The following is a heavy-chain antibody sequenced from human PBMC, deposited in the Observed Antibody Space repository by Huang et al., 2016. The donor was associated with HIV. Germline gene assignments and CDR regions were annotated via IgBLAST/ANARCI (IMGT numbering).Heavy chain of an antibody. D-gene: IGHD2-21*02. J-gene: IGHJ6*03. V-gene: IGHV1-69*13. Sequence: QVQLVQSGAEVKRPGASVKVSCRASGGNFSTNAVSWVRQAPGQGLEGMGVIIPMFGTTNYAQRFQGKVTITADESASTVYMELSSLRSDDTAVYYCARQPYCGGDCAHYYYFYMDVWGKGTTVTVSS. CDR2: IIPMFGTT. CDR3: ARQPYCGGDCAHYYYFYMDV. CDR1: GGNFSTNA.